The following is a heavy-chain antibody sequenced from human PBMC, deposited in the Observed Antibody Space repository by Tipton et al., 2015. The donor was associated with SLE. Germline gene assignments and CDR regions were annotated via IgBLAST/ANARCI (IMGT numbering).Heavy chain of an antibody. V-gene: IGHV4-59*02. CDR2: IYYTGNT. D-gene: IGHD3-10*01. Sequence: TLSLTCTVSGDSVGTNYWNWIRQPAGKGLEWIGYIYYTGNTKYNPSLQSRVTMSVDTSKNQFSLKLTSVTAADTAVYYCVRRSRDYLAFDVWGQGTGVSVSS. J-gene: IGHJ3*01. CDR3: VRRSRDYLAFDV. CDR1: GDSVGTNY.